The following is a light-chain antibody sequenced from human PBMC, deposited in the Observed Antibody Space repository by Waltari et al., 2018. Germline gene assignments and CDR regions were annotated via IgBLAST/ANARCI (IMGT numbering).Light chain of an antibody. J-gene: IGLJ1*01. CDR2: DVN. CDR3: SSYTSSTIPV. CDR1: SSDVGGYTY. Sequence: QSALTQPASVSGSPGQSITISCTGTSSDVGGYTYVSWYQQHPDKAPKLMLYDVNNRPSGVSNRVSGSKSGNTASLTISSLQAEDEADYYCSSYTSSTIPVFGTGTKVTVL. V-gene: IGLV2-14*03.